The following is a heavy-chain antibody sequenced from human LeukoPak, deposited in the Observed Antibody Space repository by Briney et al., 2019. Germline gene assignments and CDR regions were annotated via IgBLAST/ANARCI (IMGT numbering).Heavy chain of an antibody. CDR1: GDSVSSNSAS. V-gene: IGHV6-1*01. D-gene: IGHD4-11*01. CDR3: ARDRDSDYEWGPFDP. CDR2: TYYRSKWSN. Sequence: SQTFSLTCAISGDSVSSNSASWNWLRQSPSRGLEWLGRTYYRSKWSNDYAPSVKSRITINPDTSRNQFSLQLNSVTPEDTAVYYCARDRDSDYEWGPFDPWGQGTLVTVSS. J-gene: IGHJ5*02.